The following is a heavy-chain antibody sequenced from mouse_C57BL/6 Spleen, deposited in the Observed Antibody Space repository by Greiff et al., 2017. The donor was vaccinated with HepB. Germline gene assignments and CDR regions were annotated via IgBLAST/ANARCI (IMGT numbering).Heavy chain of an antibody. Sequence: EVQLQQSGAELVRPGASVKLSCTASGFNIKDDYMHWVKQRPEQGLEWIGWIDPENGDTEYASKFQGKATITADTSSNTAYLQLSSLTSEDTAVYYCTSGGGGSYWGQGTLVTVSA. CDR1: GFNIKDDY. CDR2: IDPENGDT. D-gene: IGHD3-2*02. V-gene: IGHV14-4*01. J-gene: IGHJ3*01. CDR3: TSGGGGSY.